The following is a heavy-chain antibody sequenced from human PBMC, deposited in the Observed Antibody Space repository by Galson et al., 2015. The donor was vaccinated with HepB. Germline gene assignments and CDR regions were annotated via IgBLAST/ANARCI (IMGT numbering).Heavy chain of an antibody. CDR2: IWYDGSNK. Sequence: LRLSCAASGFTFSSYGMHWVRQAPGKGLEWVAVIWYDGSNKQYADSVKGRFTISRDNSKKTLYLQMNSLRAEDTAVYYCARILAAGYWGQGTLVTVSS. CDR1: GFTFSSYG. J-gene: IGHJ4*02. CDR3: ARILAAGY. V-gene: IGHV3-33*01. D-gene: IGHD6-13*01.